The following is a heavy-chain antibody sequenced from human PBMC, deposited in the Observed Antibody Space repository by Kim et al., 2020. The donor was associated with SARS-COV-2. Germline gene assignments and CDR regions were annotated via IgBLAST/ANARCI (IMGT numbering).Heavy chain of an antibody. CDR3: ARAVRGSGFGVVIIRAYYMDV. D-gene: IGHD3-3*01. Sequence: ASVKVSCKASGYTFTSYDINWVRQATGQGLEWMGWMNPNSGNTGYAQKFQGRVTMTRNTSISTAYMELSSLRSEDTAVYYCARAVRGSGFGVVIIRAYYMDVWGKGTMVTVSS. V-gene: IGHV1-8*01. CDR2: MNPNSGNT. J-gene: IGHJ6*03. CDR1: GYTFTSYD.